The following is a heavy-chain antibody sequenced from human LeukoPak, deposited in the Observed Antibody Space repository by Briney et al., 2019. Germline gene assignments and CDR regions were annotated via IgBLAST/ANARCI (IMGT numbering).Heavy chain of an antibody. CDR2: IYYSGST. Sequence: KPSQTLSLTCTVSGGSISSGDYYWSWIRQPPGKGLEWIGYIYYSGSTYYNPSLKSRVTISVDTSRNQFSLKLSSVTAADTAVYYCARGYCSSTSCYTWFDPWGQGTLVTVSS. CDR3: ARGYCSSTSCYTWFDP. D-gene: IGHD2-2*02. J-gene: IGHJ5*02. CDR1: GGSISSGDYY. V-gene: IGHV4-30-4*08.